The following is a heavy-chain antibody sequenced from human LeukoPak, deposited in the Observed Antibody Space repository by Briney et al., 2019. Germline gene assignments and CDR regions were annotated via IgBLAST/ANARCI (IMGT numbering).Heavy chain of an antibody. J-gene: IGHJ4*02. CDR3: ARCGGYDYLDDY. D-gene: IGHD5-12*01. CDR1: GGSFSDYY. CDR2: INNSGST. V-gene: IGHV4-34*01. Sequence: RSSETLSLTCAVYGGSFSDYYWAWIRQSPGEGLAWIGEINNSGSTKYNPSLKSRVSIPADTSKNQFSLKLSSVTAADTAVYYCARCGGYDYLDDYWGQGTLVTVSS.